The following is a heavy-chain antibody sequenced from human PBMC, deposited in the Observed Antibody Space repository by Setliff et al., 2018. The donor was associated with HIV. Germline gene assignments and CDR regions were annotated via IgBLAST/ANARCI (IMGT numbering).Heavy chain of an antibody. CDR3: TAMGVEVVSYYYGMDV. J-gene: IGHJ6*02. Sequence: GGSLRLSCTASGFTFGNYAMSWVRQAPGKGLEWVGFIRSKAYGGTTEYAASVKGRFTISRDDSKSLAYLQMNSLKTEDAAVYYCTAMGVEVVSYYYGMDVWGQGTTVTVSS. V-gene: IGHV3-49*04. CDR2: IRSKAYGGTT. D-gene: IGHD2-2*01. CDR1: GFTFGNYA.